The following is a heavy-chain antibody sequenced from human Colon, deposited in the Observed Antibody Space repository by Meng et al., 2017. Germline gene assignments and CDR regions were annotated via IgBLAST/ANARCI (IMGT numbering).Heavy chain of an antibody. V-gene: IGHV3-74*01. CDR1: GLTFSNYW. Sequence: GESLKISWAAPGLTFSNYWFHWVRQVPGMGLEWVSRVNTDGTSTVYADSVKGRFTISRDNANNAVYLQMNNLGVEDTAVYYCASWAGGSGSYAVFDYWGQGTLVTVSS. D-gene: IGHD3-10*01. CDR3: ASWAGGSGSYAVFDY. J-gene: IGHJ4*02. CDR2: VNTDGTST.